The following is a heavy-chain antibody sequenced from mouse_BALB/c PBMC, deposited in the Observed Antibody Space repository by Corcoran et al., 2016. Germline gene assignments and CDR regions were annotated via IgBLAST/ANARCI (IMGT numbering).Heavy chain of an antibody. Sequence: EVQLQQSGAELVKTGASVKLSCTASGFNIKDTYMHWVKQRPEQGLEWIGRIDPANGNTKYDPKFQGKATITADTSSNTAYLQLSSLTSEDTAVYYCANWDWYFYVWGAGTTVTVS. CDR3: ANWDWYFYV. CDR1: GFNIKDTY. D-gene: IGHD4-1*01. V-gene: IGHV14-3*02. CDR2: IDPANGNT. J-gene: IGHJ1*01.